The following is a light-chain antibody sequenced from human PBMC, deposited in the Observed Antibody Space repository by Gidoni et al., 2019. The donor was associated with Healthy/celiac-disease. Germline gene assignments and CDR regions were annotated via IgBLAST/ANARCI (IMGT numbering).Light chain of an antibody. Sequence: DIQLTQSPSSLSASVGDRVTITCRASQSISSYLNWYQQKPGKAPKLLIYAASSLQSGVPSRFSGRGSGTDFTLTISSLQPEDFATYYCQQSYSNSWTFGQGTKVEIK. V-gene: IGKV1-39*01. CDR3: QQSYSNSWT. CDR1: QSISSY. CDR2: AAS. J-gene: IGKJ1*01.